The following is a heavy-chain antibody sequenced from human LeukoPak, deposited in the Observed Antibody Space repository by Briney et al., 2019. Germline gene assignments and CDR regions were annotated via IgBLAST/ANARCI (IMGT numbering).Heavy chain of an antibody. V-gene: IGHV3-74*01. Sequence: GGSLRLSCAASGFTFSSYWMHWVRQAPGKGLVCVSRISTDASSTSYADSVKGRFTISRDNAKNTLYLQMNSLRAEDTAVYYCARAGKEITMVRGVIIRIPYYYYMDVWGKGTTVTISS. D-gene: IGHD3-10*01. CDR2: ISTDASST. CDR1: GFTFSSYW. CDR3: ARAGKEITMVRGVIIRIPYYYYMDV. J-gene: IGHJ6*03.